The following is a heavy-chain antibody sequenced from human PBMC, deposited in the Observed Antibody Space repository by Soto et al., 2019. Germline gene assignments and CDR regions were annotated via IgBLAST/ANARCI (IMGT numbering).Heavy chain of an antibody. V-gene: IGHV3-53*04. CDR1: GFTVSTNY. J-gene: IGHJ4*02. CDR3: ASDTTSDVPNY. Sequence: GGSLRLSCAASGFTVSTNYMSWVRLAPGKGLEWVSVIYSGGSTYYADSVKGRFTISRQNSKNTLNLQMNSLRAEATAVDYCASDTTSDVPNYWRQGARVTVCS. D-gene: IGHD3-10*02. CDR2: IYSGGST.